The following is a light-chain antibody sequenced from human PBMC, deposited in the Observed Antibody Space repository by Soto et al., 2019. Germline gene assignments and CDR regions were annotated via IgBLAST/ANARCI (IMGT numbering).Light chain of an antibody. Sequence: ELLLTPSPDIMSFYPGERATLSCRASQRVISAALAWYQQNPGQAPRLLIYRASTRATGIPDRFTGSGSGTDFTLTISRLEPEDFAVYYCQQYGSSPLTFGRGTKLEIK. V-gene: IGKV3-20*01. CDR3: QQYGSSPLT. CDR2: RAS. CDR1: QRVISAA. J-gene: IGKJ4*01.